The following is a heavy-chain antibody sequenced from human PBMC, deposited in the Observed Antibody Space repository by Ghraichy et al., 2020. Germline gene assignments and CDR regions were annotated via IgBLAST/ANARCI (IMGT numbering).Heavy chain of an antibody. J-gene: IGHJ6*03. D-gene: IGHD3-3*01. CDR3: ARGLRFPYYYMDV. CDR1: GSTFTRYH. V-gene: IGHV1-8*01. CDR2: INPNNDDT. Sequence: ASVKVSCKASGSTFTRYHINWLRQAPGQGLEWMGLINPNNDDTVYAQKFQGRITMTRDTSIGTAYMELTSLRSEDTAVYFCARGLRFPYYYMDVWGKGTTVTVS.